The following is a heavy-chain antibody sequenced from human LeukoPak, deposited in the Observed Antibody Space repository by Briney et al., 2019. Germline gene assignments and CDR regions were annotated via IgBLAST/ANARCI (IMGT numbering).Heavy chain of an antibody. J-gene: IGHJ4*02. CDR2: IGSKAYGGTT. V-gene: IGHV3-49*04. CDR1: GFTFGDYA. Sequence: GGSLRLSCTASGFTFGDYAMSWVRQAPGRGLEWVGFIGSKAYGGTTEYAASVKGRFTISRDDSKSIAYLQMNSLNTEDTAVYYCGSSTGYYSDYFDYWGRGTLVTVSS. D-gene: IGHD3-22*01. CDR3: GSSTGYYSDYFDY.